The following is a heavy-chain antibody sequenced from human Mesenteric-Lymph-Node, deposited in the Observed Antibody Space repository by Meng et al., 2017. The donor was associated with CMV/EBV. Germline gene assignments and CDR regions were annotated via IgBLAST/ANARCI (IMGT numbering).Heavy chain of an antibody. D-gene: IGHD2-2*01. J-gene: IGHJ4*02. CDR3: VRVPLTPTAVEGAFDY. V-gene: IGHV3-21*01. CDR1: GFIFSSYS. CDR2: IGSFNNYK. Sequence: GGSLRLSCAASGFIFSSYSMNWVRQAPGKGLEWVSSIGSFNNYKYYADSVQGRFTISRDDAENSLFLQMNSLRAEDTAVYYCVRVPLTPTAVEGAFDYWGQGTLVTVSS.